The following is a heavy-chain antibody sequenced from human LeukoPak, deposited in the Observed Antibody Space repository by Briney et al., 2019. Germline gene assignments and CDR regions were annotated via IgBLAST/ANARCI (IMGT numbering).Heavy chain of an antibody. CDR1: GYTFTSYY. J-gene: IGHJ6*02. V-gene: IGHV1-46*01. CDR2: INPSGGST. D-gene: IGHD3-22*01. Sequence: ASVKVSRKASGYTFTSYYMHWVRQAPGQGLEWMGIINPSGGSTSYAQKFQGRVTMTRDTSTSTVYMELSSLRSEDTAVYYCARYYYDSSGYLRGNGRDVWGQGTTVTVSS. CDR3: ARYYYDSSGYLRGNGRDV.